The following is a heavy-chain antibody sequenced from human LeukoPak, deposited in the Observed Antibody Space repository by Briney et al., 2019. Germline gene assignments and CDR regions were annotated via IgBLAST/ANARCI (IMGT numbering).Heavy chain of an antibody. V-gene: IGHV4-34*01. D-gene: IGHD2-15*01. CDR1: GGSFSGYY. J-gene: IGHJ4*02. CDR2: INHSRST. CDR3: ATSCSGGSCYSFY. Sequence: SETLSLTCAVYGGSFSGYYWSWIRQPPGKGLEWIGEINHSRSTNYNPSLKSRVTISVDTSKNQFSLKLSSVTAADTAVYYCATSCSGGSCYSFYWGQGTLVTVSS.